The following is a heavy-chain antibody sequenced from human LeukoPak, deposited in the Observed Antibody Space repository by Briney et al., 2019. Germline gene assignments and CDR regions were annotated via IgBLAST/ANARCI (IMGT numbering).Heavy chain of an antibody. CDR1: GDSVSSGSYY. J-gene: IGHJ3*02. CDR3: ARYTMNDAFDM. CDR2: VYSRGSS. V-gene: IGHV4-61*02. D-gene: IGHD3-22*01. Sequence: ASQTLSLTCTVSGDSVSSGSYYWSWIRQPAGKGLEWIGRVYSRGSSSYNPSLKSRVTISVDTSKNQFSLKLSSVTAADTAVYYCARYTMNDAFDMWGQGTMVTVSS.